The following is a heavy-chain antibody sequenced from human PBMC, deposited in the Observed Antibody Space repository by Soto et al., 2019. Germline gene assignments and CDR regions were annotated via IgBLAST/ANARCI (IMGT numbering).Heavy chain of an antibody. CDR2: INHSGRT. D-gene: IGHD6-19*01. CDR3: VRGSDKSSWSPGFDI. J-gene: IGHJ3*02. CDR1: GGSFSDYY. Sequence: QVQLQQWGAGLLKPSETLSLTCSVYGGSFSDYYWTWIRQPPGRGLEWIGEINHSGRTSYKPSLKSRITVSVDTSINQLSLKMTSVTAADTAVYYCVRGSDKSSWSPGFDIWGQGTMVTVSS. V-gene: IGHV4-34*01.